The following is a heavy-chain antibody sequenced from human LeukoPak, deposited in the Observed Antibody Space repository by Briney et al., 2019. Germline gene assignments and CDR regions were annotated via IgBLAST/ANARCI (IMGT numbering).Heavy chain of an antibody. CDR1: GGSISSSSYY. J-gene: IGHJ3*02. D-gene: IGHD6-13*01. Sequence: NSSETLSLTCTVSGGSISSSSYYWGWIRQPPGKGLEGIGSIYYSGSTYYNPSLKSRVTISVDTSKNQFSLKLSSVTAADTAVYYCARLRIAAAGNARADAFDIWGQGTMVTVSS. CDR2: IYYSGST. CDR3: ARLRIAAAGNARADAFDI. V-gene: IGHV4-39*01.